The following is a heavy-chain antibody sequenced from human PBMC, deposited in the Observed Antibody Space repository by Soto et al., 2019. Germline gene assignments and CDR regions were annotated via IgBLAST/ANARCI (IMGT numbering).Heavy chain of an antibody. Sequence: QVQLQQWGAGLLKPSETLSLTCAVFGGSVNSGNYYWSWIRQPPGKGLEWIGEMSHSGGTHFNRSLTSRVTISVDTSKNQFALKMSSVTAADTALYYCARVERGTATTVVDAFDIWGPGTMVTVSS. J-gene: IGHJ3*02. CDR2: MSHSGGT. V-gene: IGHV4-34*01. CDR3: ARVERGTATTVVDAFDI. D-gene: IGHD1-1*01. CDR1: GGSVNSGNYY.